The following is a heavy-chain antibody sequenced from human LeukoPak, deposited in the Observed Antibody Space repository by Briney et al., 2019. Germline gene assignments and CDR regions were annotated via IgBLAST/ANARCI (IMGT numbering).Heavy chain of an antibody. J-gene: IGHJ6*03. Sequence: PGGSLRLSCAASGFTFSNAWMSWVRQAPEKGLEWVGHINTKTDGGAADYAAPVRGRFTISRDDSKNTLHLQMNSLKTEDTGVYYCTTDQRGIAARIFYYYMDVWDKGTTVTVSS. CDR3: TTDQRGIAARIFYYYMDV. CDR1: GFTFSNAW. CDR2: INTKTDGGAA. V-gene: IGHV3-15*01. D-gene: IGHD6-6*01.